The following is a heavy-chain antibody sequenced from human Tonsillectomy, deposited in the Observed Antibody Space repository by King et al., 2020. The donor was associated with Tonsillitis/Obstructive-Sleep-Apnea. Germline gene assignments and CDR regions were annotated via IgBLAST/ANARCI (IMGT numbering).Heavy chain of an antibody. D-gene: IGHD2-2*01. CDR1: GGSFSGYY. V-gene: IGHV4-34*01. CDR3: ARGLSSQVVPEDY. Sequence: VQLPQWGAGLLKPSETLSLTCAVYGGSFSGYYWSWIRQPPGKGLEWIGEINHSGSTNYNPSLKSRVTISVDTSKNQFSLKLSSVTAADTAVYYCARGLSSQVVPEDYWGQGTLVTVSS. CDR2: INHSGST. J-gene: IGHJ4*02.